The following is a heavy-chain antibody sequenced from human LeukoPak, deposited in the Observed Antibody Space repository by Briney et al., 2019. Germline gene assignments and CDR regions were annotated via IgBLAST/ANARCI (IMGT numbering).Heavy chain of an antibody. V-gene: IGHV3-48*01. J-gene: IGHJ4*02. CDR2: ITSRTSTI. CDR1: GFTFSHYA. Sequence: GGSLRLSCAASGFTFSHYAMNWVRQAPGKGLEWVSYITSRTSTIYYADSVKGRFTVSRDNAKNSLYLQMSSLRAEDTAVYYCARDRGAVAGMSFDYWGQGTLVTVSS. CDR3: ARDRGAVAGMSFDY. D-gene: IGHD6-19*01.